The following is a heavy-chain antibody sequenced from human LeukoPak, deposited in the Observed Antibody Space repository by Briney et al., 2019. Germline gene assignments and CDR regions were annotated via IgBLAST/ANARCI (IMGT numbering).Heavy chain of an antibody. Sequence: SETLSLTCTVSGGSISSYYWSWIRQPPGKGLEWIGYIYYSGSTNYNPSLKSRVTTSVDTSKNQFSLKLSSVTAADTAVYYCATKGGGDWFDPWGQGTLVTVSS. J-gene: IGHJ5*02. V-gene: IGHV4-59*01. CDR3: ATKGGGDWFDP. D-gene: IGHD3-16*01. CDR2: IYYSGST. CDR1: GGSISSYY.